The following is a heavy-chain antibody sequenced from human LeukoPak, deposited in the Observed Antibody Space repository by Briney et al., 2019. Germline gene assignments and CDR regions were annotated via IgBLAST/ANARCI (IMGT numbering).Heavy chain of an antibody. CDR1: GFTFSTYS. Sequence: GGSLTLSCSASGFTFSTYSMHWVRQAPGKGLELVSTINIKGDDTYYADTVKGRLTISRVHSRKNLYLQMSSLRAEDTAVYYCVKDLRGGGYYTSMDYWGQGTLVTVSS. CDR2: INIKGDDT. CDR3: VKDLRGGGYYTSMDY. V-gene: IGHV3-64D*08. J-gene: IGHJ4*02. D-gene: IGHD3-10*01.